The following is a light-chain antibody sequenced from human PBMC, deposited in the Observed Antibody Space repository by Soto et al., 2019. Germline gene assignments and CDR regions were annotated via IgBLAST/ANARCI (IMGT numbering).Light chain of an antibody. CDR2: AAY. V-gene: IGKV1-39*01. J-gene: IGKJ4*01. Sequence: DIQMTQSPSSLSASVGDRDTITCRASQSISSYLNWYQQKPGKAPKLLIYAAYSLQSGVPSRFSGSGSGTDFTLTISSLQPADFATYYCQQSYSTPLTVGGGTKRDIK. CDR1: QSISSY. CDR3: QQSYSTPLT.